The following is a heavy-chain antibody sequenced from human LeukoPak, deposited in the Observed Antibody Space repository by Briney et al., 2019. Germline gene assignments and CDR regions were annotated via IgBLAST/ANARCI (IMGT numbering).Heavy chain of an antibody. V-gene: IGHV3-23*01. CDR3: AKDVAVAGAEYFQH. D-gene: IGHD6-19*01. CDR1: GFTFSSHA. Sequence: PGGSLRLSCAASGFTFSSHAMSWVRQAPGKGLEWVSAISGSGGSTYYADSVKGRFTISRDNSKNTLYLQMNSLRAEDTAVYYCAKDVAVAGAEYFQHWGQGTLVTVSS. CDR2: ISGSGGST. J-gene: IGHJ1*01.